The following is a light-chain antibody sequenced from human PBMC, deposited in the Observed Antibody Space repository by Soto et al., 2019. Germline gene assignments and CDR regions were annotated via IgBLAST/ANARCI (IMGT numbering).Light chain of an antibody. J-gene: IGLJ2*01. CDR3: SSYTRSSTLV. CDR2: DVS. CDR1: SSDVGGYNY. V-gene: IGLV2-14*03. Sequence: QSVLTQPASVSESPGQSITISCTGTSSDVGGYNYVSWYQQHPGKAPKLIIYDVSIRPSGVSNRFSGSKSGNTASLTISGLQAEDEADYYCSSYTRSSTLVFGGGTQLTVL.